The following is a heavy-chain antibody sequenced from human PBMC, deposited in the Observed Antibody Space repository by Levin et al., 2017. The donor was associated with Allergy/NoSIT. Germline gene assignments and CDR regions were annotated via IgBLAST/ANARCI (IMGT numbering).Heavy chain of an antibody. V-gene: IGHV4-34*01. D-gene: IGHD3-10*01. Sequence: PSETLSLTCAVYGGSFSGYYWYWIRQPPGKGLEWIGEINHSGSTNYNPSLKSRVTISVDTSKNQFSLKLSSVTAADTAVYYCARGGGYGSGSYFNYHYGMDVWGQGTTVTVSS. CDR1: GGSFSGYY. J-gene: IGHJ6*02. CDR3: ARGGGYGSGSYFNYHYGMDV. CDR2: INHSGST.